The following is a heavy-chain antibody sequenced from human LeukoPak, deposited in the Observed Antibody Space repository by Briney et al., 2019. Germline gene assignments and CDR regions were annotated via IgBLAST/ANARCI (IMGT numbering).Heavy chain of an antibody. CDR3: ARLPGRAAVAGTGWSDP. CDR1: GGSISSYY. Sequence: SETLSLTCTVSGGSISSYYWSWIRQPPGKGLEWIGYIYYSGSTNYNPSLKSRVTISVDTSKNQFSLKLSSVTAADTAVYYCARLPGRAAVAGTGWSDPWGQGTLVTVSS. CDR2: IYYSGST. D-gene: IGHD6-19*01. J-gene: IGHJ5*02. V-gene: IGHV4-59*08.